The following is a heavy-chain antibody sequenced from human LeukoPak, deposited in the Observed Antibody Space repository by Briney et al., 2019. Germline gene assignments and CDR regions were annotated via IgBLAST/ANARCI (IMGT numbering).Heavy chain of an antibody. CDR3: ARSPHPYYYYGMDV. J-gene: IGHJ6*04. V-gene: IGHV4-30-2*01. CDR1: GGSISSGGYS. CDR2: IYHSGST. Sequence: PSQTLSLTCAVSGGSISSGGYSWSWIRQPPGKGLEWIGYIYHSGSTYYNPSLKSRVTISVDRSKNQFSLKLCSVTAADTAVYYCARSPHPYYYYGMDVWGKGTTVTVSS.